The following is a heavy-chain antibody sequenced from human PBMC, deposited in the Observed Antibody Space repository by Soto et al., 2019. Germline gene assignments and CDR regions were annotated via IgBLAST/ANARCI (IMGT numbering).Heavy chain of an antibody. CDR3: AREFTYYVSSDIYLDY. D-gene: IGHD3-16*01. J-gene: IGHJ4*01. CDR2: TYYRSKWYN. CDR1: GDSVSDNSAA. V-gene: IGHV6-1*01. Sequence: SQTLSLTCAISGDSVSDNSAAWNWIRQSSSRGLEWLGRTYYRSKWYNDYAVSVKSRITVTPDTSKNQFSLHLNSVTPEDKAVYYSAREFTYYVSSDIYLDYWGHGALVTVSS.